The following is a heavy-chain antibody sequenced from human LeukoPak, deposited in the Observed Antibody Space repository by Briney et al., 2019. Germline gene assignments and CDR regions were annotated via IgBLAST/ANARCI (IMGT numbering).Heavy chain of an antibody. CDR3: ARDATGWNSFDY. D-gene: IGHD6-19*01. J-gene: IGHJ4*02. V-gene: IGHV3-66*01. Sequence: PSETLSLTCTVSGGSISSYYWSWIRQPPGKGLEWVSVIYPADSTYYANSVRGRFIISRDTTENTLYLQMNSLKDEDTAVYYCARDATGWNSFDYWGQGTLVTVSS. CDR1: GGSISSYY. CDR2: IYPADST.